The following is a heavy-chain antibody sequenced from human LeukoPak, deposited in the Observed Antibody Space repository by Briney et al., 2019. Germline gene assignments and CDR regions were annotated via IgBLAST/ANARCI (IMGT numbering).Heavy chain of an antibody. D-gene: IGHD2-2*01. V-gene: IGHV3-23*01. CDR1: GFTFSSYA. J-gene: IGHJ4*02. CDR3: ASPDSTPSKYFDY. CDR2: IIGSDVST. Sequence: GGSLRLSCAASGFTFSSYAMTWVRQAPGKGLQWVSVIIGSDVSTYYADSVKGRFTISRDNSKNTLFLQMNSLRAEDTAVYYCASPDSTPSKYFDYWGQGTLVTVSS.